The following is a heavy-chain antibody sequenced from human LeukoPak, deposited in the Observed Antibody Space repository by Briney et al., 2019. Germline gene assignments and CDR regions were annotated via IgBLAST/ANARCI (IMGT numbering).Heavy chain of an antibody. CDR1: GGSFSGYY. CDR2: INHSGST. D-gene: IGHD6-13*01. Sequence: SETLSLTCAVYGGSFSGYYWSWIRQPPGKGLEWIGEINHSGSTNYNPSLKSRVTISVDTSKNQFSLKLSSVTAADTAVYYCARAAGYSSSWPDYWGQGTLVTVSS. CDR3: ARAAGYSSSWPDY. J-gene: IGHJ4*02. V-gene: IGHV4-34*01.